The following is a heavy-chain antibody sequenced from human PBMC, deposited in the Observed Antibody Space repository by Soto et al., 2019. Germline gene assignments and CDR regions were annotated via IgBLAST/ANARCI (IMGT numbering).Heavy chain of an antibody. CDR2: INHSGST. V-gene: IGHV4-34*01. CDR3: ARGARIWYYYYYGMDV. CDR1: GGSFSGYY. D-gene: IGHD3-16*01. Sequence: SETLSLTCAVYGGSFSGYYWSWVRQPPGKGLEWIGEINHSGSTNYNPSLKSRVTISVDTSKNQFSLKLSSVTAADTAVYYCARGARIWYYYYYGMDVWGQGTTVTVSS. J-gene: IGHJ6*02.